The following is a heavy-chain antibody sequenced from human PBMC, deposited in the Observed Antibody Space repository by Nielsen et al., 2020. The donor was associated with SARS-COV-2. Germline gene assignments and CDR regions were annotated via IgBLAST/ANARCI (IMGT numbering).Heavy chain of an antibody. CDR2: INPSGGST. V-gene: IGHV1-46*01. CDR1: GYTFTSYD. D-gene: IGHD4-17*01. Sequence: ASVKVSCKASGYTFTSYDINWVRQATGQGLEWMGIINPSGGSTSYAQKFQGRVTMTRDTSTSTVYMELSSLRSEDTAVYYCASSVTVTSEFDYWGQGTLVTVSS. J-gene: IGHJ4*02. CDR3: ASSVTVTSEFDY.